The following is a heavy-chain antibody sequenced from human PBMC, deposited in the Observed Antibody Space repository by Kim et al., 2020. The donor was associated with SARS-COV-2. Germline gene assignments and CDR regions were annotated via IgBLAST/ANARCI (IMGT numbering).Heavy chain of an antibody. Sequence: AQKFQGRVTMTRDTSISTAYMELSRLRSDDTAVYYCARGHQLLKGWFDPWGQGTLVTVSS. CDR3: ARGHQLLKGWFDP. V-gene: IGHV1-2*02. D-gene: IGHD2-2*01. J-gene: IGHJ5*02.